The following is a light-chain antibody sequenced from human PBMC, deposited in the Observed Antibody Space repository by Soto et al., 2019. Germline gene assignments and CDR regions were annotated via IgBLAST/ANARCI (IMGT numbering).Light chain of an antibody. J-gene: IGKJ2*01. CDR1: ESVNGKY. CDR2: AAS. CDR3: QQYGSSPYT. V-gene: IGKV3-20*01. Sequence: EIVLTQSPGTLSLSPGDRATLSCRASESVNGKYLAWYQQKPGQAPRLLIYAASSRATGVPDRFSGSGSGTDFTLYTLTISRLEPEDFAVYYCQQYGSSPYTFGQGTKLEIK.